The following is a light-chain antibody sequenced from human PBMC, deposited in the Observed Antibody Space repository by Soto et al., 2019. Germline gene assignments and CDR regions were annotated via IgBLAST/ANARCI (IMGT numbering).Light chain of an antibody. J-gene: IGLJ1*01. CDR2: DVS. V-gene: IGLV2-14*03. Sequence: QSALTQPASVSGSPGQSITISCTGTSSDVGGYNYVSWYQHHPGKAPKLMIYDVSNRPSGVSNRFSGSKSGNTASLTISGLQAEDEADYCCSSYTSSTTLYVFGTGTKVTVL. CDR3: SSYTSSTTLYV. CDR1: SSDVGGYNY.